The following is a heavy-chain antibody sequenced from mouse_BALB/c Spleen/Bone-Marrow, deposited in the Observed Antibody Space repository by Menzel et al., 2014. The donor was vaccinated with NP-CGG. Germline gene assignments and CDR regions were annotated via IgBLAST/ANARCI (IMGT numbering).Heavy chain of an antibody. Sequence: VQLQQSGPELVKPGASVKISCKASGYAFSSSWMNWVKQRPGQGLEWIGRIYPGDGDTKYNGKFKGKATLTADKSSSTAYMQLSSLTSVGSAVYFCARSDGYRDMDYWGQGTSVTVSS. J-gene: IGHJ4*01. CDR2: IYPGDGDT. D-gene: IGHD2-3*01. CDR3: ARSDGYRDMDY. CDR1: GYAFSSSW. V-gene: IGHV1-82*01.